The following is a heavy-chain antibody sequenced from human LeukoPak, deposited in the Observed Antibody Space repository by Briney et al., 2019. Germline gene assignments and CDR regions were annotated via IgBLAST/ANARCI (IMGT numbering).Heavy chain of an antibody. J-gene: IGHJ4*02. D-gene: IGHD2-2*01. V-gene: IGHV3-23*01. Sequence: GGSPRLSCAASGFTFSSYAMSWVRQAPGKGLEWVSTISGGGTSTYYADSVKGRFTISRDNSKNTLYLQMNSLRAEDAAIYYCAKGYGCSSTSCLNVPIDYWGQGSLVTVSS. CDR3: AKGYGCSSTSCLNVPIDY. CDR2: ISGGGTST. CDR1: GFTFSSYA.